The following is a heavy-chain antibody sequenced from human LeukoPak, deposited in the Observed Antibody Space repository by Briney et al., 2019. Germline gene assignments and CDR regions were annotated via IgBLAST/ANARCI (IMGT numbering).Heavy chain of an antibody. CDR1: GFTFTSYY. Sequence: GGSLRLACAASGFTFTSYYMHWVRQAPGKGLEWVAVITGSSDTTYYADSVKGRFTISRDSSKNTLYLQMNSLRADDTAVYYCAKANWGGDYYFYYALDVWGQGTTVTVSS. V-gene: IGHV3-23*01. J-gene: IGHJ6*02. D-gene: IGHD7-27*01. CDR2: ITGSSDTT. CDR3: AKANWGGDYYFYYALDV.